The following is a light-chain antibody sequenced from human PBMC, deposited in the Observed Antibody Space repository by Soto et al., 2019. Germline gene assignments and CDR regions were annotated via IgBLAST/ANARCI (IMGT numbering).Light chain of an antibody. J-gene: IGKJ3*01. Sequence: DIQMTQSPSSVSASVGDRVTITCRASQDINKWLAWYQQKPGLAPNLVIYTASRLHGGGPSRFSGSASGTDFTLTISSLQPEDFATYYCQQSYSTPFTFGPGTKVDIK. CDR1: QDINKW. V-gene: IGKV1-12*01. CDR3: QQSYSTPFT. CDR2: TAS.